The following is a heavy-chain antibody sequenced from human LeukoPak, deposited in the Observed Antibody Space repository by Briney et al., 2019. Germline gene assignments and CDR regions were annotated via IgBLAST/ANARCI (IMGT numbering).Heavy chain of an antibody. CDR1: GFTFSSYS. CDR3: AREGITMVRGVFDY. J-gene: IGHJ4*02. V-gene: IGHV3-21*01. CDR2: ISSSSSYI. Sequence: GGSLRLSCAASGFTFSSYSMNWVRQAPGKGLEWVSSISSSSSYIHYADSVKGRFTISRDNAKNSLYLQMNSLRAEDTAVYYCAREGITMVRGVFDYWGQGTLVTVSS. D-gene: IGHD3-10*01.